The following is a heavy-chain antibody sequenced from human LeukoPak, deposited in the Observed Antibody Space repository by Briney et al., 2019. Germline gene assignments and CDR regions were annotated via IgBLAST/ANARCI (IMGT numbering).Heavy chain of an antibody. V-gene: IGHV4-61*02. D-gene: IGHD1-26*01. CDR3: ASARRSGGYYYYYMDV. CDR1: GGSISSGSYY. CDR2: IYTSGST. Sequence: SETLSLTCTVSGGSISSGSYYWSWIRQPAGKGLEWIGRIYTSGSTNYNPSLKSRVTISVDTSKNQFSLKLSSVTAADTAVYYCASARRSGGYYYYYMDVWGKGTTVTISS. J-gene: IGHJ6*03.